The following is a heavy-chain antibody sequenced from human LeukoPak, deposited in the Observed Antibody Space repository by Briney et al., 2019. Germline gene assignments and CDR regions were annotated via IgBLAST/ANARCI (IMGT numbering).Heavy chain of an antibody. CDR1: GGTFSSYA. D-gene: IGHD2-15*01. CDR3: ATTGPVLSEYFQH. CDR2: IIPIFGTA. V-gene: IGHV1-69*05. Sequence: ASVKVSCKASGGTFSSYAISWVRQAPGQGLEWMGGIIPIFGTANYAQKFQGRVTITTDESTSTAYMELSSLRSDDTAVYYCATTGPVLSEYFQHWGQGTLVTVSS. J-gene: IGHJ1*01.